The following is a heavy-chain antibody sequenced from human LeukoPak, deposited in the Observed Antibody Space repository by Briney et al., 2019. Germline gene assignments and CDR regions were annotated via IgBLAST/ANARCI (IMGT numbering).Heavy chain of an antibody. D-gene: IGHD5-18*01. J-gene: IGHJ4*02. CDR3: AKEQGTAMAIDY. CDR2: IRYDGSNE. CDR1: GFTFSSYG. Sequence: PGGSLRLSCAASGFTFSSYGMHWVRQAPGKGLEWVAFIRYDGSNEYYADSVKGRFTISRDNSKNTLYLQMNSLRAEDTAVYYCAKEQGTAMAIDYWGQGTLVTVSS. V-gene: IGHV3-30*02.